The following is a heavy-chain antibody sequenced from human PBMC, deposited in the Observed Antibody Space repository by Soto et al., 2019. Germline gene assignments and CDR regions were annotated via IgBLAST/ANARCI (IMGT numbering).Heavy chain of an antibody. CDR3: ATGALFDY. Sequence: EVQLVESGGDLVKPGGSLRLSCVGSGFIFSNAWMSWVRQAPGKGLEWVARIKSKPDGATIDYAAPVKGRFTISRDDSKSTVYLQMNSLKTEDPGVFYCATGALFDYWGQGTLVTVSS. J-gene: IGHJ4*02. CDR2: IKSKPDGATI. CDR1: GFIFSNAW. V-gene: IGHV3-15*01.